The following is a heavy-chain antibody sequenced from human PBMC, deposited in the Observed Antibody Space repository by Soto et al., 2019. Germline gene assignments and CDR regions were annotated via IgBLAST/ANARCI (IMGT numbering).Heavy chain of an antibody. D-gene: IGHD3-3*01. Sequence: GGSLRLSCAASGFTFSDYYMSWIRQAPGKGLEWVSYISSSSSYTNYADSVKGRFTISRDNAKNSLYLQMNSLRAEDTAVYYCARDPSGSYYYFWSGYSGDPWGQGTLVTVSS. J-gene: IGHJ5*02. V-gene: IGHV3-11*06. CDR2: ISSSSSYT. CDR3: ARDPSGSYYYFWSGYSGDP. CDR1: GFTFSDYY.